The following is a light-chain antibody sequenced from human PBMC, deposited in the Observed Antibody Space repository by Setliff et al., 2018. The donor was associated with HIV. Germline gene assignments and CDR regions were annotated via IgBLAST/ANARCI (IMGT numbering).Light chain of an antibody. J-gene: IGLJ1*01. V-gene: IGLV2-18*02. CDR3: SSYTSIITFV. Sequence: QSALAQPASVSGSPGQSVTISCTGTSSDVGNYNRVSWYQQPPGAAPKLIIYEVSNRPSGVPDRFSGSKSGNTASLTISGPQAEDEALYFCSSYTSIITFVFGTGTKVTVL. CDR2: EVS. CDR1: SSDVGNYNR.